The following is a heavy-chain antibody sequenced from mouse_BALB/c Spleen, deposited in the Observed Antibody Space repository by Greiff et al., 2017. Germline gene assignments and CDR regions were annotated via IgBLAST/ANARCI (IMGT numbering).Heavy chain of an antibody. Sequence: QVQLQQSGPELVKPGASVKISCKASGYTFTDYYIHWVKQKPGQGLEWIRWIYPGSGNTKYNEKFKGKATLTVDTSSSTAYMQLSSLTSEDTAVYFCARDWDDWDFDVWGAGTTVTVSS. D-gene: IGHD4-1*01. CDR3: ARDWDDWDFDV. CDR2: IYPGSGNT. J-gene: IGHJ1*01. CDR1: GYTFTDYY. V-gene: IGHV1-84*02.